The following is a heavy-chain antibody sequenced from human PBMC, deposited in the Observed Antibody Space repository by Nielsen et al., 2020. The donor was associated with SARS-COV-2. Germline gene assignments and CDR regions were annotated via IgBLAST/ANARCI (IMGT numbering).Heavy chain of an antibody. CDR3: ANGVDTAMVTDY. D-gene: IGHD5-18*01. CDR2: INPSGSGT. Sequence: GESLKISCSASGFTFSSTWMDWVRQAPGQGLVWVSRINPSGSGTAYADSVKGRFAVSRDNAENTVVLQIHSLRVEDTAVYYCANGVDTAMVTDYWGQGTLVTVSS. J-gene: IGHJ4*02. CDR1: GFTFSSTW. V-gene: IGHV3-74*01.